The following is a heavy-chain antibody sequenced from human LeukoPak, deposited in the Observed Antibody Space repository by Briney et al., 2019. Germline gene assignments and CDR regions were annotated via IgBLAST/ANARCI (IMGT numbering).Heavy chain of an antibody. D-gene: IGHD6-19*01. Sequence: PSETLSLTCTVSGGSISSSSYYWGWIRQPPGKGLVWIGSIYYSGSTYYNPSLKSRVTISVDTSKNQFSLKLSSVTAADTAVYYCASRPRPGIAVAGIDYWGQGTLVTVSS. J-gene: IGHJ4*02. CDR3: ASRPRPGIAVAGIDY. CDR2: IYYSGST. V-gene: IGHV4-39*07. CDR1: GGSISSSSYY.